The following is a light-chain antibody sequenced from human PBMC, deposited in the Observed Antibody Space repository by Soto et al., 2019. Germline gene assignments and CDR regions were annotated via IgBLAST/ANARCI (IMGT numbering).Light chain of an antibody. V-gene: IGLV2-23*02. Sequence: QSALTQPASVSGSPGQSITISCTGTSSDVGAYNVVSWYQQHPGKVPKLLISEVTKRPSGVSDRFSGSKSGNTASLSISGVQSEDGADYYCCSYAGALWVFGGGTKVTVL. CDR2: EVT. CDR1: SSDVGAYNV. J-gene: IGLJ3*02. CDR3: CSYAGALWV.